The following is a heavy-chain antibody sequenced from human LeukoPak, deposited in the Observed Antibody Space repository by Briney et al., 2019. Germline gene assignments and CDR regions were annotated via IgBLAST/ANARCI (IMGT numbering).Heavy chain of an antibody. J-gene: IGHJ4*02. Sequence: PSETLSHTCTVSGGSISSGDYYWSWIRQPPGKGLEWIGYIYYSGSTNYNPSLKSRVTISVDTSKNQFSLRLSSVTAADTAVYYCARRVRGVPFDYWGQGTLVTVSS. CDR1: GGSISSGDYY. V-gene: IGHV4-61*08. CDR2: IYYSGST. CDR3: ARRVRGVPFDY. D-gene: IGHD3-10*01.